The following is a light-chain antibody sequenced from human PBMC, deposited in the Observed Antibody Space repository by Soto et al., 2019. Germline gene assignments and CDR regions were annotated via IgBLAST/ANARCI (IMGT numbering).Light chain of an antibody. V-gene: IGLV1-40*01. CDR1: SSNIGAGYD. J-gene: IGLJ2*01. CDR2: GNS. Sequence: QAVVTQPPSVSGAPGQRVTISCTGSSSNIGAGYDVHWYQQLPGTAPKLLIYGNSNRPSGVPDRFSGSKSGTSASLAITGLQAEDEADYYCQSYDSSLMPIFGGGTKLTVL. CDR3: QSYDSSLMPI.